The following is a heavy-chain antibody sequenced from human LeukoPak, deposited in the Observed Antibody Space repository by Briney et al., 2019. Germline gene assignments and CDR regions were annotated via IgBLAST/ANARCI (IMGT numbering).Heavy chain of an antibody. V-gene: IGHV1-46*01. CDR3: ARGTPPFGVVINNWFDP. D-gene: IGHD3-3*01. Sequence: ASVKVSCKASGYTFTSYYMHWVRQAPGQGLEWMGIINPSGGSTSYAQKFQGRVTMTRDMSTSTVYMELSSLRSEDTAVYYCARGTPPFGVVINNWFDPWGQGTLVTVSS. J-gene: IGHJ5*02. CDR2: INPSGGST. CDR1: GYTFTSYY.